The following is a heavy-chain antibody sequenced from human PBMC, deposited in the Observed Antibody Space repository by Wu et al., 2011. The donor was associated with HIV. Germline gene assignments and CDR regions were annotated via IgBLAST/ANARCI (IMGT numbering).Heavy chain of an antibody. D-gene: IGHD3-10*01. CDR3: TIGRGSRPRFDP. CDR2: IIPILGTV. CDR1: GDTFSTYG. V-gene: IGHV1-69*05. J-gene: IGHJ5*02. Sequence: QVQLVQSGAEVKKPGSSVKVSCKASGDTFSTYGINWVRQAPGQGLEWMGGIIPILGTVKYAQKFQGRVTMTKGASIGTAYMELSSLTSEDTAVYYCTIGRGSRPRFDPWAREPWSP.